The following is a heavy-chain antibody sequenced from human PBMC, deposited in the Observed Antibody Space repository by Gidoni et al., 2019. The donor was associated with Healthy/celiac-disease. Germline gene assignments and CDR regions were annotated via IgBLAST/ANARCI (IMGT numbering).Heavy chain of an antibody. CDR3: ATDSEDIVVVPAVMGAFDI. CDR1: GYTLTELS. V-gene: IGHV1-24*01. Sequence: QVQLVQSGAEVKKPGASVKVSCKVSGYTLTELSMHWVRQAPGKGLEWMGGFDPEDGETIYAQKFQGRVTMTEDTSTDTAYMELSSLRSEDTAVYYCATDSEDIVVVPAVMGAFDIWGQGTMVTVSS. D-gene: IGHD2-2*01. J-gene: IGHJ3*02. CDR2: FDPEDGET.